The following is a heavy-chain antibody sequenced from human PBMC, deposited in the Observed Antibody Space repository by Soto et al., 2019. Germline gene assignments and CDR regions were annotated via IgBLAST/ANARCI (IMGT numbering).Heavy chain of an antibody. J-gene: IGHJ6*04. CDR3: ARVFVDRSSGIMGYYYSGMDF. CDR2: IWYDGSNK. V-gene: IGHV3-33*01. Sequence: SLRLSCAASGFTFSSYGMHWVRQAPGKGLERVAVIWYDGSNKYYADSVKGRFTISRDNSKNTLYLQMNSLRAEDTALYYCARVFVDRSSGIMGYYYSGMDFGGKGTTVTVSS. CDR1: GFTFSSYG. D-gene: IGHD6-13*01.